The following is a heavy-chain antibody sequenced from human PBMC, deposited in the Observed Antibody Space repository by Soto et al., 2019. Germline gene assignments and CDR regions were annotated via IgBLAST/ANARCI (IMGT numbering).Heavy chain of an antibody. V-gene: IGHV3-66*01. CDR2: IYSGGST. D-gene: IGHD3-10*01. Sequence: GGSLRLSCAASGFTVSSNYMSWVRQAPGKGLEWVSVIYSGGSTYYADSVKGRFTISRDNSKNTLYLQMNSLRAEDTAVYYCARVVWFGEYEQDYWGQGTLVTVSS. CDR3: ARVVWFGEYEQDY. CDR1: GFTVSSNY. J-gene: IGHJ4*02.